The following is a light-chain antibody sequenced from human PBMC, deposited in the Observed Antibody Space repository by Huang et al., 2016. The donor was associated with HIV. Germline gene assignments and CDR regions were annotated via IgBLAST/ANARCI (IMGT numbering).Light chain of an antibody. J-gene: IGKJ4*01. CDR2: AAS. CDR3: QQTSSVPLT. V-gene: IGKV1-39*01. Sequence: DIQMTQSPSSLSASVGDRISITCRASQTISTFLNWYQHKPGKVPKLLIYAASNLQSGVTSIFSGTWSGTLFTLTVTALLPDYFATYFFQQTSSVPLTFGGGTKVEMK. CDR1: QTISTF.